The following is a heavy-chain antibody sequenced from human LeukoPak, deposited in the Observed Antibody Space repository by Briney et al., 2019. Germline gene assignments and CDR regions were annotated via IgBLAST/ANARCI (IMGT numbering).Heavy chain of an antibody. CDR2: ISSSGSTI. D-gene: IGHD2-2*01. J-gene: IGHJ4*02. CDR3: ARETDSTLFDY. V-gene: IGHV3-48*03. Sequence: GGSPRLSCVASGFTFSIYEMNWVRQAPGKGLEGVSYISSSGSTIYYADSVRGRFTISRDNAKNSLYLQMNSLRAEDTAVYYCARETDSTLFDYWGQGTLVTVSS. CDR1: GFTFSIYE.